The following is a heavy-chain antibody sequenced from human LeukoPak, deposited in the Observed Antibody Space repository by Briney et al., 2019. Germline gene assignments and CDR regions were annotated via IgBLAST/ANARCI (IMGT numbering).Heavy chain of an antibody. J-gene: IGHJ4*02. V-gene: IGHV3-33*08. CDR1: GFTFSNAW. D-gene: IGHD2-15*01. Sequence: GGSLRLSCAASGFTFSNAWMSWVRQAPGKGLEWVAVIWYDGSNKYYADSVKGRFTISRDNSKNTLYLQMNSLRAEDTAVYYCARDVGLDYWGQGTLVTVSS. CDR2: IWYDGSNK. CDR3: ARDVGLDY.